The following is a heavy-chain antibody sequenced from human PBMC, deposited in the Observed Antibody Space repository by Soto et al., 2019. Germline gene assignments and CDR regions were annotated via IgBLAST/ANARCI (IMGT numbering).Heavy chain of an antibody. Sequence: GASVKVSCKASGYTFIGFYMHWVRQAPGEGLEWMGWINPMSGRTNYAQKFQGRVTLTRDTSISTAYMELSRLRSDDTAVYYCARGIGVVIIDYRGQGTLVTVS. D-gene: IGHD3-3*01. J-gene: IGHJ4*02. CDR3: ARGIGVVIIDY. CDR2: INPMSGRT. CDR1: GYTFIGFY. V-gene: IGHV1-2*02.